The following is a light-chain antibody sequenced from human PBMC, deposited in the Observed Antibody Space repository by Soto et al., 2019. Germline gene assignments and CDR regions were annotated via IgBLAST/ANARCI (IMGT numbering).Light chain of an antibody. CDR3: QKYNSATWT. V-gene: IGKV1-27*01. CDR2: AAS. Sequence: IQMTQSPSSLSASVEDRVIMTCRASQSISNNLAWYQQKQGTVPKLXXSAASTLQTGVPSRFSGGVSGTDGTLTISSLQKEDGATYYCQKYNSATWTFGQGTKVDIK. CDR1: QSISNN. J-gene: IGKJ1*01.